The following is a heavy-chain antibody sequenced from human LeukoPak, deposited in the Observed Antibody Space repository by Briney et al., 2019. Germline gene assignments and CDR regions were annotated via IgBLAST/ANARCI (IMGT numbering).Heavy chain of an antibody. CDR1: GFTFDDSA. CDR3: AKGSTMVRGVIILIPYYYYMDV. V-gene: IGHV3-23*01. CDR2: ISSSSSYI. D-gene: IGHD3-10*01. J-gene: IGHJ6*03. Sequence: GGSLRLSCAASGFTFDDSAMTWVRQAPGKGLEWVSSISSSSSYIYYGDSVKGRFTISRDNSKNTLYLQMNSLRAEDTAVYYCAKGSTMVRGVIILIPYYYYMDVWGNGTTVTISS.